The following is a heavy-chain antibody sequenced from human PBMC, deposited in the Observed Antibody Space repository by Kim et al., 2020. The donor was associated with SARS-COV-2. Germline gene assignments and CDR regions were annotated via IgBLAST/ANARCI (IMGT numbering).Heavy chain of an antibody. J-gene: IGHJ6*01. Sequence: SETLSLTCTVSGGSISSSSYYWGWIRQPPGQGLEWIGSIYYSGSTYYNPSLKSRVTISVDTSKNQFSLKLSSVTAADTAVYYCARIGGNGSGSYFAYYY. CDR1: GGSISSSSYY. V-gene: IGHV4-39*07. CDR2: IYYSGST. D-gene: IGHD3-10*01. CDR3: ARIGGNGSGSYFAYYY.